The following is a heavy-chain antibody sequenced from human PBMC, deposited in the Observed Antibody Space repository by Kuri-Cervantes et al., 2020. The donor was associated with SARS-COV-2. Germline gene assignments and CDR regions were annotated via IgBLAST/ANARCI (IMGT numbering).Heavy chain of an antibody. CDR3: ARRVVVPANPLYMPVDY. V-gene: IGHV1-18*01. CDR2: ISAYNGNT. J-gene: IGHJ4*02. CDR1: GYTFTTYA. D-gene: IGHD2-2*01. Sequence: ASVKVSCKTSGYTFTTYAIIWVRQAPGQGLEWMGWISAYNGNTHYAQKFQDRITMTTDTSTSTAYMELRSLRSDDTAVYYCARRVVVPANPLYMPVDYWGQGTLVTVSS.